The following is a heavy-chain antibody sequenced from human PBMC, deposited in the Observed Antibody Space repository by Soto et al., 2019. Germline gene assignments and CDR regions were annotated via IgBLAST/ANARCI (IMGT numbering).Heavy chain of an antibody. CDR1: GYTLTTYY. D-gene: IGHD5-12*01. CDR2: INPSAGST. CDR3: ARYSGYDGVSGLDH. Sequence: QVQLVQSGAEVKKPGASVKVSCKASGYTLTTYYIHWVRQAPGQGLEWMGVINPSAGSTTYAQKFQGRITMTRDTSTSTVYMELSSLRSDDTAVYYCARYSGYDGVSGLDHWGQGTLVTVSS. J-gene: IGHJ4*02. V-gene: IGHV1-46*03.